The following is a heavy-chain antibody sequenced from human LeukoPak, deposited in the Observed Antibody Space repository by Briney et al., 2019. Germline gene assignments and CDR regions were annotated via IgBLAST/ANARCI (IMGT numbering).Heavy chain of an antibody. D-gene: IGHD1-26*01. Sequence: GGSLRLSCAASGFTFSSYSMNWVRQAPGKGLEWVSSISSSSSYIYYADSVKGRFTISRDNAKNSLYLQMNSLRAEDTAVYYCARRRNGGSYYDRRWWFDPWGQGTLVTVSS. J-gene: IGHJ5*02. CDR1: GFTFSSYS. CDR2: ISSSSSYI. V-gene: IGHV3-21*04. CDR3: ARRRNGGSYYDRRWWFDP.